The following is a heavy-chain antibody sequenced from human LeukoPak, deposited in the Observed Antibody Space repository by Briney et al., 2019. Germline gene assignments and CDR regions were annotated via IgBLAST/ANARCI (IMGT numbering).Heavy chain of an antibody. J-gene: IGHJ5*02. CDR3: ARDGEMATIRSNWFDP. CDR2: ISAYNGNT. D-gene: IGHD5-24*01. Sequence: GASVKVSCKASGYTFTSYGISWVRQAPGQGLEWMGWISAYNGNTNNAQKLQGRVTMTTDTSTSTAYTELRSLRSDDTAVYYCARDGEMATIRSNWFDPWGQGTLVTVSS. V-gene: IGHV1-18*01. CDR1: GYTFTSYG.